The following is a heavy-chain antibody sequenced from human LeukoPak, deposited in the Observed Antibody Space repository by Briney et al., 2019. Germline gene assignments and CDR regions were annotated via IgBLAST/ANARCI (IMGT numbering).Heavy chain of an antibody. J-gene: IGHJ6*03. CDR3: ARYYGSGISMDV. D-gene: IGHD3-10*01. V-gene: IGHV3-21*01. Sequence: GGSLRLSCAASGFTFSNYAMNWVRQAPGKGLEWVSSISSSSSYIYYADSVKGRFTISRDNAKNSLYLQMNSLRAEDTAVYYCARYYGSGISMDVWGKGTTVTVSS. CDR2: ISSSSSYI. CDR1: GFTFSNYA.